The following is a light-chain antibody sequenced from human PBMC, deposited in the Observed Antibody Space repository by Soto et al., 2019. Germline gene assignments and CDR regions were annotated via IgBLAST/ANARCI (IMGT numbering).Light chain of an antibody. Sequence: DIQMTQSPSSLSVSVGDRVTITCRASQSIVSYLNWYQQKLGKAPKLLIYTASNLQREVPSRFSGSGSGTDFTLTISNLHPEDFATYYCQQSYSTPRTFGQGTKLEIK. J-gene: IGKJ2*02. CDR2: TAS. CDR1: QSIVSY. CDR3: QQSYSTPRT. V-gene: IGKV1-39*01.